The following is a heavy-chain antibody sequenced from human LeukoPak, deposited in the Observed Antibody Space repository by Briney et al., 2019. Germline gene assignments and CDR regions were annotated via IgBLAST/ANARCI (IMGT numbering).Heavy chain of an antibody. D-gene: IGHD4-23*01. CDR1: AGSISSGSYH. CDR2: IKYRGNT. Sequence: SETLSLTCIVSAGSISSGSYHWGWIRQPPGKVLEWIGSIKYRGNTYYNPSLKSRVTISIDTSKNQFSLKLRSVTAADTAVYYCARVSDYGGNYIDYWGQGTLVTVSS. CDR3: ARVSDYGGNYIDY. J-gene: IGHJ4*02. V-gene: IGHV4-39*07.